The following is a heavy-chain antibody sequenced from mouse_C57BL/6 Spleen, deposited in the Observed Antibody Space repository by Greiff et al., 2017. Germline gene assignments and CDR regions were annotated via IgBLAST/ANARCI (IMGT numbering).Heavy chain of an antibody. D-gene: IGHD1-1*01. CDR2: IYPGDGDT. V-gene: IGHV1-82*01. J-gene: IGHJ4*01. Sequence: QVQLKESGPELVKPGASVKISCKASGYAFSSSWMNWVKQRPGKGHEWIGRIYPGDGDTNYNWKVKGKATMTADKSSSTAYMQLSSLTSEDSAVYCYARAGNYYGSSYRGLYAMDYWGQGTSVTVST. CDR3: ARAGNYYGSSYRGLYAMDY. CDR1: GYAFSSSW.